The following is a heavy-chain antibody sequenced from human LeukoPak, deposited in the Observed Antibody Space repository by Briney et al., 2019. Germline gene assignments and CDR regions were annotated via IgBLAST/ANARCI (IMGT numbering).Heavy chain of an antibody. CDR1: GVXFSTFE. V-gene: IGHV3-48*03. D-gene: IGHD1-26*01. J-gene: IGHJ4*02. CDR3: ARVGASYGALDY. Sequence: GGSLRLSCAASGVXFSTFEVNWVRQAPGKGLEWVSFISSSASTIFYADSVKGRFTISRDNARNSLYLQMNSLRSEDTAIYYCARVGASYGALDYWGQGALVTVSS. CDR2: ISSSASTI.